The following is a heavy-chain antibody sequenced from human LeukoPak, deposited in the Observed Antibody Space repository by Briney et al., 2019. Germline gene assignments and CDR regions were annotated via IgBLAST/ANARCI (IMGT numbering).Heavy chain of an antibody. Sequence: SETLSLTCNVSGDSISSGRFSWGWIRQSPGKGLEWIGNIFFNGRTYYNPSLNSRVTISLDMSKNHFSLKLTSVTAADTAMYYCARRRSSGPLDYWGQGALVTVSS. CDR3: ARRRSSGPLDY. D-gene: IGHD3-22*01. CDR1: GDSISSGRFS. V-gene: IGHV4-39*07. CDR2: IFFNGRT. J-gene: IGHJ4*02.